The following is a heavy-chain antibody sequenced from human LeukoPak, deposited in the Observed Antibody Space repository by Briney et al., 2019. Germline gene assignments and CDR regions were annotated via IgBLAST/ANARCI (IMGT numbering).Heavy chain of an antibody. CDR3: ATMMYGSGNYYNSDY. D-gene: IGHD3-10*01. CDR1: NYSISRTYH. V-gene: IGHV4-38-2*02. CDR2: VYHSGTT. Sequence: PSETLSLTCTVSNYSISRTYHWGWIRQPPGKGLEWIGTVYHSGTTYYSPSLKSRVTISIHPSKNQFSLRLSSVTAADTAVYYCATMMYGSGNYYNSDYWGQGTLVTVSS. J-gene: IGHJ4*02.